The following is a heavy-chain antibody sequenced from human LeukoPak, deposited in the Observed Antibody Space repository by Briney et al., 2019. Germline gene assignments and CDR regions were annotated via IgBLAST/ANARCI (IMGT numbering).Heavy chain of an antibody. CDR1: GFTFSSFA. V-gene: IGHV3-30*04. CDR2: ISFDGTNK. CDR3: AREVEYYFDY. Sequence: GRSLSLSCAASGFTFSSFAMYCVRQAPGKGLEWVAVISFDGTNKFYADSVKGRITISRDNSKNTLYLQMNSLRGYETAGYYCAREVEYYFDYWGQGTLVTVSS. D-gene: IGHD1-1*01. J-gene: IGHJ4*02.